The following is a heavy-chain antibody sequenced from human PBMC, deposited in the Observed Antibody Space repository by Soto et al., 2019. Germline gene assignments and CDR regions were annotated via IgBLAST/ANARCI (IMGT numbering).Heavy chain of an antibody. D-gene: IGHD3-3*01. V-gene: IGHV1-18*04. CDR1: GYTFSKYD. Sequence: QVQLVLSGAEMKRPGASVKVSCKASGYTFSKYDVSWVRQAPGQGLEWLGLISPNSGRASYSEKFQGRVTMSTDTPTTTAYLELRSLRSDDTAVYYCVRQYFDFWTDYPDFDYWGQGTLVTVSS. CDR2: ISPNSGRA. J-gene: IGHJ4*02. CDR3: VRQYFDFWTDYPDFDY.